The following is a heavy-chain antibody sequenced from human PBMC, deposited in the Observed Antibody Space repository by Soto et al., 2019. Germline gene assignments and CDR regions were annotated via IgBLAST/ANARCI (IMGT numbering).Heavy chain of an antibody. J-gene: IGHJ2*01. D-gene: IGHD3-10*01. CDR3: AKEASVPSLGEFWDFDL. Sequence: EVQLLESGGALVQPGGSLRLSCAGSGFTFSNYGMTWVRQAPGRGLEWVSSVSGDGNTAYYADSVRGRFTISRDNSKDTLFVQMNSLRGDDTAVYYCAKEASVPSLGEFWDFDLWGRGTQVTVSS. CDR1: GFTFSNYG. CDR2: VSGDGNTA. V-gene: IGHV3-23*01.